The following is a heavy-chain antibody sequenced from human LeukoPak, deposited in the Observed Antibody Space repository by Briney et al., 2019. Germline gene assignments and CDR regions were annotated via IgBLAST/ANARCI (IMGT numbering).Heavy chain of an antibody. CDR3: ARNNWFGEFENWFDP. J-gene: IGHJ5*02. CDR2: ISSSSSYI. CDR1: GFTFSSYS. Sequence: GGSLRLSCTASGFTFSSYSMNWVRQAPGKGPEWVSSISSSSSYIYYADSMKGRFTISRDNAKNSLYLQMNSLRAEDTAVYYCARNNWFGEFENWFDPWGQGTLVTVSS. D-gene: IGHD3-10*01. V-gene: IGHV3-21*01.